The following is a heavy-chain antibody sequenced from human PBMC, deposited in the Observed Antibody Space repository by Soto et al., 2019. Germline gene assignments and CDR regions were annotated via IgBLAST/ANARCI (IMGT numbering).Heavy chain of an antibody. J-gene: IGHJ4*02. Sequence: GESLKISCAASGFTFSSYAMSWVRQAPGKGLEWVSAISGSGGSTYYADSVKGRFTSSRDNSKNTLYLQMNSLRAEDTAVYYCAKVLKSYDYGDYFDYWGQGTLVTVSS. CDR1: GFTFSSYA. CDR3: AKVLKSYDYGDYFDY. V-gene: IGHV3-23*01. D-gene: IGHD4-17*01. CDR2: ISGSGGST.